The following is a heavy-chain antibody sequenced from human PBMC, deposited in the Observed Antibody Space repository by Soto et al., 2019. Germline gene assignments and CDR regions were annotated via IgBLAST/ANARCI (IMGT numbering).Heavy chain of an antibody. D-gene: IGHD2-21*02. CDR2: ISYDGRDE. CDR3: ASTRGDRWYFDL. Sequence: QVQLVESGGGVVQPGRSLRLSCTASGFTFSSYAIHWVRQAPGRGLEWVAVISYDGRDEYYADSVKGRFTISRDNSKNTLYLQMNSLRAEDTAVYYCASTRGDRWYFDLWGRGTLVTVSS. V-gene: IGHV3-30*14. CDR1: GFTFSSYA. J-gene: IGHJ2*01.